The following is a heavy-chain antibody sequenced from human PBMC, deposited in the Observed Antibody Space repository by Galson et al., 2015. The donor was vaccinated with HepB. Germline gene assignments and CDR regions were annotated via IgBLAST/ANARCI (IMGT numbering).Heavy chain of an antibody. Sequence: SVKVSCKASGYIFTGYYIHWVRQAPGQGLEWMGRINPNSGDTIYAQKFQGRVTMTRDMSSRTVYMELSRLKSDDTAVYYCARDGGITAAGTDYWGQGTLVTVSS. J-gene: IGHJ4*02. CDR2: INPNSGDT. CDR1: GYIFTGYY. CDR3: ARDGGITAAGTDY. D-gene: IGHD6-13*01. V-gene: IGHV1-2*06.